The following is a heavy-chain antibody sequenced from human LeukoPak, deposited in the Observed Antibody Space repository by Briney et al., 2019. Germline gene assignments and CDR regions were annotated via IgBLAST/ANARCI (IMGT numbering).Heavy chain of an antibody. CDR3: TTNYYDTRKPWD. CDR2: IHSSGTP. V-gene: IGHV4-61*02. D-gene: IGHD3-22*01. J-gene: IGHJ4*02. Sequence: SETLSLTCLVSGGSTSTGDFYCSWIRQPAGKGLEWIGRIHSSGTPNYNPSLESRVTMSVDTSQNQFSLKLSSVTAADTAVYLCTTNYYDTRKPWDWGQGTLVTVSS. CDR1: GGSTSTGDFY.